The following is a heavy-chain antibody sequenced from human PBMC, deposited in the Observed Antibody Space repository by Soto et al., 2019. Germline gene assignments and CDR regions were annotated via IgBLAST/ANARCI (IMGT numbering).Heavy chain of an antibody. D-gene: IGHD3-16*01. J-gene: IGHJ4*02. CDR2: LIPILGLA. V-gene: IGHV1-69*02. CDR1: GGTFSNST. CDR3: ARFKLGADY. Sequence: QVQLVQSGAEVRKPGSSVKVSCQASGGTFSNSTVTWVRQAPGQGLEWMGRLIPILGLANYAQKFRGRLTITADKSTTTAYMELRSLRSEDTAIYYCARFKLGADYWGQGTLVTVSS.